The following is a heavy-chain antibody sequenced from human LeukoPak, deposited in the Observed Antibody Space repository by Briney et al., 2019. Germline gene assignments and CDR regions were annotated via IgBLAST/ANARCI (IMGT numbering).Heavy chain of an antibody. CDR1: GDSVSSNSAA. Sequence: SQTLSLTCAISGDSVSSNSAAWNWIRQSPSRGLEWLGRTYYRSKWYNDYAVSVKSRITINPGTSKNQFSLQLNSVTPEDTAVYYCARGRRFYDYIWGSYRSPYYFDYWGQGTLVTVSS. V-gene: IGHV6-1*01. CDR2: TYYRSKWYN. CDR3: ARGRRFYDYIWGSYRSPYYFDY. D-gene: IGHD3-16*02. J-gene: IGHJ4*02.